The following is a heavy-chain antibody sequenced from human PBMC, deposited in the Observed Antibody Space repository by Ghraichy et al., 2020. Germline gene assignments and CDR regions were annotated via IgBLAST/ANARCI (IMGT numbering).Heavy chain of an antibody. CDR2: INEDGSES. Sequence: GGSLRLSCAGSGFGFGNFWMSWVRQAPAKGLEWVANINEDGSESNYLESVKGRFVIYRDNAQESLHFQMERLGVDDTAVYYCVRDRNGDYVPQLHNYYYGMDVWGQGTTVIVSS. CDR3: VRDRNGDYVPQLHNYYYGMDV. J-gene: IGHJ6*02. V-gene: IGHV3-7*01. D-gene: IGHD4-17*01. CDR1: GFGFGNFW.